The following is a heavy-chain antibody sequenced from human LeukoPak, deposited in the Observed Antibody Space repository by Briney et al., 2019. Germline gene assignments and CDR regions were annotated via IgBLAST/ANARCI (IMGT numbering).Heavy chain of an antibody. D-gene: IGHD5-24*01. CDR3: ARGGSVRDGYNYIDY. Sequence: SETLSLTCAVYGGSFSGYYWSRIRQPPGKGLDWIGEINHSGSTNYNPSLKSRVTISVDTSKNQFSLKLSSVTAADTAVYYCARGGSVRDGYNYIDYWGQGTLVTVSS. J-gene: IGHJ4*02. V-gene: IGHV4-34*01. CDR2: INHSGST. CDR1: GGSFSGYY.